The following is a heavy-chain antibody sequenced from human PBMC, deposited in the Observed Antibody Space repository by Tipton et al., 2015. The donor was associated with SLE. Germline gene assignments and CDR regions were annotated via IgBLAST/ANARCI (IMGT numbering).Heavy chain of an antibody. CDR3: ARGTSWSGYYYYFDY. J-gene: IGHJ4*02. V-gene: IGHV1-8*01. Sequence: QSGAEVKKPGAAVKVSCKASGYTFTSYDINWVRQATGQGLEWMGWMNPNSGNTGYAQKFQGRVTITRNTSISTAYMELSSLRSEDTAVYYCARGTSWSGYYYYFDYWGQGTLVTVSS. D-gene: IGHD3-3*01. CDR1: GYTFTSYD. CDR2: MNPNSGNT.